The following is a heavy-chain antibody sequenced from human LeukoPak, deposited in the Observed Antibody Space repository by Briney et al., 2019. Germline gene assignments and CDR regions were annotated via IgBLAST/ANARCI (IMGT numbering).Heavy chain of an antibody. CDR3: ARRGYSGSYYSPYDYYMDV. J-gene: IGHJ6*03. CDR2: IYYSGST. D-gene: IGHD1-26*01. V-gene: IGHV4-59*11. Sequence: SETLSLTCTVSGGSISSHYWSSTRQPPGKGLEWMGYIYYSGSTNYNPSLKSRVTISVDTSKNQFSLKLSSVTAADTAVYYCARRGYSGSYYSPYDYYMDVWGKGTPVTVSS. CDR1: GGSISSHY.